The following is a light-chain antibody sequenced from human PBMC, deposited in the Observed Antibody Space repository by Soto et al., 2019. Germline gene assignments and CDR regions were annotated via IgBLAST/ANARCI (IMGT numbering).Light chain of an antibody. CDR2: GAS. CDR3: QQSGTSPPVA. J-gene: IGKJ4*01. CDR1: QSVSSNY. V-gene: IGKV3-20*01. Sequence: EIVLTQSPGTLSLSPGERATFSCRAIQSVSSNYLAWYQQKPGQAPRLLIYGASNRATGIPDRFSGSGSGTDFTLTISRLEPEDFAVYYCQQSGTSPPVAFGGGTKVDIK.